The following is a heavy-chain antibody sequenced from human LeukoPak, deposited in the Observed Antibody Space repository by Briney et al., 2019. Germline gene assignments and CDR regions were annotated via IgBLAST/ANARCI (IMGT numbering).Heavy chain of an antibody. J-gene: IGHJ3*02. CDR2: IYYSGST. V-gene: IGHV4-59*08. CDR3: ARHSGSYLHDAFDI. CDR1: GGSTSSYY. Sequence: SETLSLTCTVSGGSTSSYYWSWIRQPPGKGLEWIGYIYYSGSTNYNPSLKSRVTISVDTSKNQFSLKLSSVTAADTAVYYCARHSGSYLHDAFDIWGQGTMVTVSS. D-gene: IGHD1-26*01.